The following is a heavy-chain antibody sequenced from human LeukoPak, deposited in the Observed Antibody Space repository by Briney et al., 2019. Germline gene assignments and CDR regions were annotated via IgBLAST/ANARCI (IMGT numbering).Heavy chain of an antibody. V-gene: IGHV4-4*02. CDR2: IYHSGST. J-gene: IGHJ4*02. CDR1: GGSISSSNW. Sequence: SETLSLTCAVSGGSISSSNWWRWVRQPPGKGLEWIGEIYHSGSTNYNPSLKSRVTISVDKSKNQFSLKLSSVTAADTAVYYCARAIAVAGFDYWGQGALVTVSS. D-gene: IGHD6-19*01. CDR3: ARAIAVAGFDY.